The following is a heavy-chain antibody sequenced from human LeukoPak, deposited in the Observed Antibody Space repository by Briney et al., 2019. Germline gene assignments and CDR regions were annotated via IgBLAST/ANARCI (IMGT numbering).Heavy chain of an antibody. Sequence: SETLSLTCTVSGGSISSSYKYWGWVRQPPGRGLEWIGSIYYSGTTYYNPSLKSRVTISVDTSKDQFSLKLTSVTAADTAVYYCARSTASEGPTHNWFDPWGQGTLVTVSS. CDR1: GGSISSSYKY. D-gene: IGHD2-2*01. CDR2: IYYSGTT. J-gene: IGHJ5*02. V-gene: IGHV4-39*01. CDR3: ARSTASEGPTHNWFDP.